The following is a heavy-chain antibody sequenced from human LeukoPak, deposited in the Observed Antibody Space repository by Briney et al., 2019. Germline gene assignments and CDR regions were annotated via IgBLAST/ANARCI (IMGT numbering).Heavy chain of an antibody. CDR1: GFTFSSYG. CDR3: AKDLENKWELHFDY. J-gene: IGHJ4*02. Sequence: GGSLRLSCAASGFTFSSYGMHWVRQAPGKGLEWVAVISYDGSNKYYADSVKGRFTISRDNSKNTLYLQMNSLRAEDTAVYYCAKDLENKWELHFDYWGQGTLVTVSS. CDR2: ISYDGSNK. D-gene: IGHD1-26*01. V-gene: IGHV3-30*18.